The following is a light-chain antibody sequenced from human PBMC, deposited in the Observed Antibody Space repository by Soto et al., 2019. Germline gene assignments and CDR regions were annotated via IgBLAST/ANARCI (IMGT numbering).Light chain of an antibody. CDR3: RQYGSSPLT. CDR1: QSVSSSY. Sequence: EIVLTQSPDTLSLSPGERATLSCRASQSVSSSYLAWYQQKPGQAPRLLIYGASSRATGIPDRFSGSGSGTDFTLTISRLEPEDFVVYYCRQYGSSPLTFGQGTKLEIK. V-gene: IGKV3-20*01. CDR2: GAS. J-gene: IGKJ2*01.